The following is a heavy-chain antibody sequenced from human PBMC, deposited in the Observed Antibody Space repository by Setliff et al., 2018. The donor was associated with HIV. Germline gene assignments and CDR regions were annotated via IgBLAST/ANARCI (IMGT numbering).Heavy chain of an antibody. D-gene: IGHD2-15*01. V-gene: IGHV1-69*13. CDR3: ARGSGGYCSGGSCYFGFGLAL. Sequence: SVKVSCKASGYTFTSYGITWVRQAPGQGLEWMGGIIPIFNTANYAQKFQGRVTITADESTSTAYMELSSLGSEDTAVYYCARGSGGYCSGGSCYFGFGLALWGQGTTVTVSS. CDR2: IIPIFNTA. J-gene: IGHJ6*02. CDR1: GYTFTSYG.